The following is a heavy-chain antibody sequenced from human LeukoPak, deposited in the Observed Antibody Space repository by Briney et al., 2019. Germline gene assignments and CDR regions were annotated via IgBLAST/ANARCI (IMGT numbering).Heavy chain of an antibody. CDR1: GFTFSSYG. V-gene: IGHV3-30*18. J-gene: IGHJ6*02. Sequence: PGGSLRLSCVVSGFTFSSYGMHWVRQAPGKGLEWVAVISHDGSNKYHADSVKGRFTISRDNSKNTLYLQMNSLRAEDTAVYYCAKGFQRGLYHNNMDVWGQGTTVTVSS. D-gene: IGHD1-1*01. CDR3: AKGFQRGLYHNNMDV. CDR2: ISHDGSNK.